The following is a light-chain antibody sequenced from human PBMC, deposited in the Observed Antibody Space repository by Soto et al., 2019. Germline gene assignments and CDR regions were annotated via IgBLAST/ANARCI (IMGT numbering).Light chain of an antibody. CDR3: ASFTSTYSYV. CDR2: HVT. Sequence: QSALTQPASVSGSPGQSITISCTGTSSDVGGYNYVSWYQHHPGKAPKLMIYHVTVRPSGVSNRFSGSKSDDTASLTISGLQAEDGADYYCASFTSTYSYVFGTGTKVTVL. V-gene: IGLV2-14*03. CDR1: SSDVGGYNY. J-gene: IGLJ1*01.